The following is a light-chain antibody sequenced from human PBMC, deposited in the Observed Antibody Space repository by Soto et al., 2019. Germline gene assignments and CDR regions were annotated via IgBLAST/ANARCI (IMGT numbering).Light chain of an antibody. CDR2: GAS. CDR1: QSVSSSY. CDR3: QQYGRSPFT. J-gene: IGKJ3*01. Sequence: EIVLTQSPGTLSLSPGERATLSCRASQSVSSSYLAWYQQKPGQAPRLLIYGASSRATGIPGRFSGSGSGTDFTITISRLEPEDFAVYDCQQYGRSPFTFGPGTKVDIK. V-gene: IGKV3-20*01.